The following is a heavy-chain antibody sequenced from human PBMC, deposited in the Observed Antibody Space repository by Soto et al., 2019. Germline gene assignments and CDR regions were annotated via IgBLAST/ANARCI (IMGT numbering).Heavy chain of an antibody. CDR2: ISSSSDSI. V-gene: IGHV3-48*02. CDR3: ARLPKGTLVTA. CDR1: GFSFSDYS. Sequence: EQLVESGGGLVYPGGSLRLSCVGSGFSFSDYSMNWVRQAPGKGLQWVSYISSSSDSIHYAESVKGRFTVSRDNAKNALFLQMNSLRDDDTAIYYCARLPKGTLVTAWGQGTLVTVSS. J-gene: IGHJ4*02. D-gene: IGHD2-21*02.